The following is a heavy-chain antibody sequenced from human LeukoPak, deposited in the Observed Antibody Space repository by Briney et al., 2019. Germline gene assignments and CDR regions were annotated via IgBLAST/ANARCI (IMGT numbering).Heavy chain of an antibody. CDR2: IYYSGST. V-gene: IGHV4-39*07. Sequence: SETLSLTCTVSGGSISSYYWGWIRQPPGKGLEWIGSIYYSGSTYYNPSLKSRVTISVDTSKNQFSLKLSSVTAADTAVYYCAREEPFDYWGQGTLVTVSS. CDR3: AREEPFDY. CDR1: GGSISSYY. J-gene: IGHJ4*02.